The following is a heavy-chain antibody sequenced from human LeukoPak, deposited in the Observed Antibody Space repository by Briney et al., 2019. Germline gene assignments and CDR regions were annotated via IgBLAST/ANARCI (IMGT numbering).Heavy chain of an antibody. J-gene: IGHJ3*02. CDR3: ARVLRYFDWFQAFDI. D-gene: IGHD3-9*01. Sequence: PGGSLRLSCAASGFTFSSYWMSWVRQAPGKGLEWVANIKQDGSEKYYVDSVKGRFTISRDNAKNSLYLQMNSLRAEDTAVYYCARVLRYFDWFQAFDIWAKGQWSPSLQ. CDR2: IKQDGSEK. V-gene: IGHV3-7*01. CDR1: GFTFSSYW.